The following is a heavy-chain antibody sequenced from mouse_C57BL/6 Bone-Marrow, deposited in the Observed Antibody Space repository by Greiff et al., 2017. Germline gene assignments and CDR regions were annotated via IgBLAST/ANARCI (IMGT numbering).Heavy chain of an antibody. V-gene: IGHV5-6*01. D-gene: IGHD1-2*01. CDR3: ARTPATD. CDR2: ISSGGSYT. J-gene: IGHJ2*01. Sequence: EVKLMESGGDLVKPGGSLKLSCAASGFTFSSYGMSWVRQTPDKRLEWVATISSGGSYTYYPDSVKGRFTISRDNAKNTLYLQMSSLKSEDTAMXYCARTPATDWGQGTTRTVSS. CDR1: GFTFSSYG.